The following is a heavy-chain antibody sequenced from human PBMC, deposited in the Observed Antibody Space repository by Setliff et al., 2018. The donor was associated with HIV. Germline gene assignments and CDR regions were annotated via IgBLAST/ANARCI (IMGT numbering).Heavy chain of an antibody. CDR2: ISGSGGRT. J-gene: IGHJ3*02. Sequence: LRLSCAASGFTFSNYAMSWVRQAPGKGLEWVSAISGSGGRTYYADSVKGRFTISRDNSKNTLYLQMNSLRAEDTAVYYCAKDTWIVVVPDAFDIWGQGTMVTVSS. D-gene: IGHD3-22*01. CDR3: AKDTWIVVVPDAFDI. V-gene: IGHV3-23*01. CDR1: GFTFSNYA.